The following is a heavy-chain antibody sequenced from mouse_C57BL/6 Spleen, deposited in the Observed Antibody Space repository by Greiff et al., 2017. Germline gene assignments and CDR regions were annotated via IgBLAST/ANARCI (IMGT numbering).Heavy chain of an antibody. CDR3: TRGHSYYGSSLDY. Sequence: LRESGAELVRPGASVTLSCKASGYTFTDYEMHWVKQTPVHGLEWIGAIDPETGGTAYNQKFKGKAILTADKSSSTAYMELRSLTSEDSAVYYCTRGHSYYGSSLDYWGQGTTLTVSS. V-gene: IGHV1-15*01. D-gene: IGHD1-1*01. CDR1: GYTFTDYE. J-gene: IGHJ2*01. CDR2: IDPETGGT.